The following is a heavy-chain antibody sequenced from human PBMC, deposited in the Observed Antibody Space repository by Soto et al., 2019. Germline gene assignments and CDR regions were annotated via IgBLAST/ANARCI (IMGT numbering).Heavy chain of an antibody. Sequence: SETLSLTCAVYGGSFSGYYWSWIRQPPGKGLEWIGEINHSGSTNYNPSLKSRVTISVDTSRNQFSLKLSSVTAADTAVYYCARLFTAMRNYYYYGMDVWGQGTTVTVSS. D-gene: IGHD2-2*01. CDR2: INHSGST. J-gene: IGHJ6*02. CDR3: ARLFTAMRNYYYYGMDV. V-gene: IGHV4-34*01. CDR1: GGSFSGYY.